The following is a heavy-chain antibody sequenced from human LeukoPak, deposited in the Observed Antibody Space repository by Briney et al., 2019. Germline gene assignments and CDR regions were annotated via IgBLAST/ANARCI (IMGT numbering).Heavy chain of an antibody. D-gene: IGHD3-22*01. CDR2: INTNTGNP. CDR3: ATHSDFYYDSSGRSAFDI. CDR1: GYTFTSYA. V-gene: IGHV7-4-1*02. Sequence: ASVKVSCKASGYTFTSYAMNWVRQAPGQGLEWMGWINTNTGNPTYAQGFTGRFVFSLDTSVSTAYLQISSLKAEDTAVYYCATHSDFYYDSSGRSAFDIWGQGTMVTVSS. J-gene: IGHJ3*02.